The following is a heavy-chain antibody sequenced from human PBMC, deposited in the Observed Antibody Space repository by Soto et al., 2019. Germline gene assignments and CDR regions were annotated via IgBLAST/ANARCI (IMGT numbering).Heavy chain of an antibody. CDR3: APLSVSLSGPYGIHV. CDR1: GGSISSYY. J-gene: IGHJ6*02. V-gene: IGHV4-59*08. CDR2: IYYSGST. D-gene: IGHD1-26*01. Sequence: SETLSLTCTVSGGSISSYYWSWIRQPPGKGLEWIGYIYYSGSTNYNPSLKSRVTISVDTSKNQFSLKLNSVTASDTAVYYCAPLSVSLSGPYGIHVWGQGTTVTVSS.